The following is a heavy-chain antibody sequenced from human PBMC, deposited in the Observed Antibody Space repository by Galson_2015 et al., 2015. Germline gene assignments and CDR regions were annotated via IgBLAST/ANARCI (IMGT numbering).Heavy chain of an antibody. Sequence: PALVKPTQTLTLTYTFSGFSLKTRRMCASWIRQPPGRALEWLARIDWDDDKYYSTSLKTRLSISKDTSKNQVVLTMTNMDPVDTATYYCARILNADSNYVDYWGQGTLVTVSS. D-gene: IGHD4-11*01. CDR1: GFSLKTRRMC. CDR2: IDWDDDK. J-gene: IGHJ4*02. V-gene: IGHV2-70*11. CDR3: ARILNADSNYVDY.